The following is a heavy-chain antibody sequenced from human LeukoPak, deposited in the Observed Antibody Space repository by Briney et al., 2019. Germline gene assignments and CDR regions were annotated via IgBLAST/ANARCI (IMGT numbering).Heavy chain of an antibody. CDR3: ARGIDPSPNDVFDI. CDR1: AFTFRIHA. D-gene: IGHD2-21*01. J-gene: IGHJ3*02. V-gene: IGHV3-30*04. CDR2: TSYDGSQK. Sequence: PGRSLRLSCAASAFTFRIHAMHWVRQVPGKGLEWVAVTSYDGSQKYYADSVKGRFTISRDNSKNALYLLMNSLKTEDTAVYYCARGIDPSPNDVFDIWGQGTMVIVSS.